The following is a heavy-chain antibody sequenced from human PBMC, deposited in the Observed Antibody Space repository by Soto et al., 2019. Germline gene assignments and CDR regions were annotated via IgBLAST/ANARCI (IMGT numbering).Heavy chain of an antibody. J-gene: IGHJ4*02. D-gene: IGHD3-10*01. CDR2: IRDRAYNYAT. CDR1: GFVFKDSS. Sequence: EVLLVESGGGLVQPGGSLKLSCEASGFVFKDSSIHWVRQASEKGLEWVGRIRDRAYNYATAYAASVKGRFTISRDDSNNKAYLQMDSLKTEDTAIYYCTRLISAAQDYWGQGTLVTVSS. CDR3: TRLISAAQDY. V-gene: IGHV3-73*01.